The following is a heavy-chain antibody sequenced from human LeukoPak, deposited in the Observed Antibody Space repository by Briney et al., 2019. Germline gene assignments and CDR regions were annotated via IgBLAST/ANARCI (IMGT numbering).Heavy chain of an antibody. V-gene: IGHV4-39*01. CDR3: ARAGQWLPPSWFDP. CDR1: DGSISSRNNY. D-gene: IGHD6-19*01. J-gene: IGHJ5*02. Sequence: PSETLSLTCTIFDGSISSRNNYWAWIRQPPGKGLEWIGTMYYTGSTYYNPSLKSRVTISVATSRDQISLKLSSVTAADTAVYYCARAGQWLPPSWFDPWGQGTLVAVSS. CDR2: MYYTGST.